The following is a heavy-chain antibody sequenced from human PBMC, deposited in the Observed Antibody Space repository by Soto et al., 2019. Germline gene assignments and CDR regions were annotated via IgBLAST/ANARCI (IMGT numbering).Heavy chain of an antibody. V-gene: IGHV3-15*01. CDR1: GFLFSNAW. D-gene: IGHD5-12*01. CDR3: PGGDIAGDFDY. J-gene: IGHJ4*02. Sequence: EVQMVESGGGLIKPGGSLRLSCVASGFLFSNAWMSWVRQAPGKGLEYVGRIKTKTEGGTTDYAAPVKGRFTISKDDSKNTVYLQMNSLKTEDTAVYYCPGGDIAGDFDYWGQGTLVTVSS. CDR2: IKTKTEGGTT.